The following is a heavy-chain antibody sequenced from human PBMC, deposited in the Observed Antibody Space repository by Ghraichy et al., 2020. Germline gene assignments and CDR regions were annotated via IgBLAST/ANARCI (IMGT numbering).Heavy chain of an antibody. D-gene: IGHD3-10*01. V-gene: IGHV1-18*01. CDR3: ARGGPLEAYGSSFDD. CDR2: ISAKNGHT. J-gene: IGHJ4*02. Sequence: ASVKVSCKSSDDSFSRYGFAWVRQAPGQGLEWMGWISAKNGHTKYAQKFQGRVTMTTDTSTRTVYMEMKNLRSDDTAVYFCARGGPLEAYGSSFDDWGQGTLVIVSS. CDR1: DDSFSRYG.